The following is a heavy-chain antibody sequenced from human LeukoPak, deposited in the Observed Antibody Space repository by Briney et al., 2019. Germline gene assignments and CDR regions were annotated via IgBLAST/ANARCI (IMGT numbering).Heavy chain of an antibody. V-gene: IGHV4-59*01. CDR2: IHYSGFS. Sequence: SETLSLTCTISGGSISSYYWSWIRQPPGKGLEWIGYIHYSGFSNYNPSLKSRVTISVDTSKNHLSLKLNFVTAADTAVYYCARDLHGGNSGLGYWGQGTLVTVSS. CDR1: GGSISSYY. D-gene: IGHD4-23*01. CDR3: ARDLHGGNSGLGY. J-gene: IGHJ1*01.